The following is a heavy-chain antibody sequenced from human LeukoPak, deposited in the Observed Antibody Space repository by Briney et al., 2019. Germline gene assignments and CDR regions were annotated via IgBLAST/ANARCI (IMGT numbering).Heavy chain of an antibody. CDR2: IGIDSGNT. J-gene: IGHJ4*02. V-gene: IGHV3-48*01. CDR3: ARDYKYAFDN. Sequence: GGSLRLSCAASGFTFSDYSMNWVRQAPGKGLAWISYIGIDSGNTNYADSVKGRFTISGDKAKNSLYLQMNSLRVEDTAVYYCARDYKYAFDNWGQGTVVTVSS. CDR1: GFTFSDYS. D-gene: IGHD5-24*01.